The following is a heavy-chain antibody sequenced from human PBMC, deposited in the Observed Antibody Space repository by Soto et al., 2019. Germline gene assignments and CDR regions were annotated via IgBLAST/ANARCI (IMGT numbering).Heavy chain of an antibody. D-gene: IGHD5-12*01. CDR3: ARVGGGYVVDY. CDR2: IYYSGST. J-gene: IGHJ4*02. Sequence: SDTLSLTYTVSGGYISSGGYYWRWIRQHPGKGLEWIGYIYYSGSTYYNPSLKSRVTISVDTSKNQFALKLSSVTAADTAVYYCARVGGGYVVDYWGQGTLVTVSS. V-gene: IGHV4-31*03. CDR1: GGYISSGGYY.